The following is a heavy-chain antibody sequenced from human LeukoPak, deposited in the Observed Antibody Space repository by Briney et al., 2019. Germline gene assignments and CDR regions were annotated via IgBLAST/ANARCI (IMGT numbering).Heavy chain of an antibody. J-gene: IGHJ5*02. D-gene: IGHD3-16*01. CDR1: GFTVSSSY. Sequence: GGSLRLSCAVSGFTVSSSYMSWVRQAPGKGLDWVSIIWTGGNTYYADSVKGRFTISRDNSKNTLYLEMNNLRDEDTAVYYCVRDSYGTSWGQGTLVTVSS. CDR2: IWTGGNT. CDR3: VRDSYGTS. V-gene: IGHV3-66*01.